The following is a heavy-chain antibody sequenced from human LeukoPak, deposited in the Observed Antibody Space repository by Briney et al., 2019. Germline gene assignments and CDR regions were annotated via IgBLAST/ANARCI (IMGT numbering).Heavy chain of an antibody. V-gene: IGHV4-61*02. CDR2: ISSSGST. CDR3: ARARGGSFRDYYYYYMDV. Sequence: SETLSLTCTVSGDSISSGDYYWSWIRQPAGKGLEWIGRISSSGSTNYNPSLKSRVTISVDTSKNQFSLKLSSVTAADTAVYYCARARGGSFRDYYYYYMDVWGKGTTVTVSS. J-gene: IGHJ6*03. CDR1: GDSISSGDYY. D-gene: IGHD1-26*01.